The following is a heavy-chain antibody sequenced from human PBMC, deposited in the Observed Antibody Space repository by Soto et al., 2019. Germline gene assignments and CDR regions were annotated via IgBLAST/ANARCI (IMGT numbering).Heavy chain of an antibody. CDR3: ARAGGTVAAINFYGLDV. CDR2: IYYSGST. D-gene: IGHD1-26*01. CDR1: GGSISSGGYY. V-gene: IGHV4-31*03. J-gene: IGHJ6*02. Sequence: KPSETLSLTCTVSGGSISSGGYYWSWIRQHPGKGLEWIGYIYYSGSTYYNPSLKSRVTISVDTSKNQVSLKLSSVTAADTAVYYCARAGGTVAAINFYGLDVWGQGTTVTVSS.